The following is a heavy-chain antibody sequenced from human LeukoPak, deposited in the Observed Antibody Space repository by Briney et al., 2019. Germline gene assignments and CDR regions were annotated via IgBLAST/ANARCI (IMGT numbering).Heavy chain of an antibody. CDR1: GGSIGSSSYY. CDR2: IYYSGST. V-gene: IGHV4-39*01. J-gene: IGHJ4*02. Sequence: PSETLSLTCTVSGGSIGSSSYYWGWIRQPPGKGLEWIGSIYYSGSTYYNPSLKSRVTISVDTSKNQFSLKLSSVTAADTAVYYCARILRGSYFDYWGQGTLVTVS. CDR3: ARILRGSYFDY. D-gene: IGHD3-16*01.